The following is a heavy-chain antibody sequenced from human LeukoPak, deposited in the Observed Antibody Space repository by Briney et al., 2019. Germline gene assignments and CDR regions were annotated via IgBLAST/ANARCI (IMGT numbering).Heavy chain of an antibody. CDR2: IYYSGST. D-gene: IGHD2/OR15-2a*01. CDR3: AGRFSMGGIDY. CDR1: GGSISSGGYY. V-gene: IGHV4-61*08. J-gene: IGHJ4*02. Sequence: SETLSLTCTVSGGSISSGGYYWSWIRQPPGKGLEWIGYIYYSGSTNYNPSLKSRVTISVDTSKNQFSLKLSSVTAADTAVYYCAGRFSMGGIDYWGQGTLVTVSS.